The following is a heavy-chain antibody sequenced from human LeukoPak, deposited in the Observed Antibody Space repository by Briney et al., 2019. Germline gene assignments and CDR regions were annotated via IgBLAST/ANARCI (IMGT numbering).Heavy chain of an antibody. CDR2: IYYSGST. J-gene: IGHJ4*02. CDR3: ARASRYYDSSGYYRDY. D-gene: IGHD3-22*01. Sequence: SQTLSLTCTVSGGSISSGGYYWSRIRQHPGKGLEWIGYIYYSGSTYYNPSLKSRVTISVDTSKNQFSLKLSSVTAADTAVYYCARASRYYDSSGYYRDYWGQGTLVTVSS. CDR1: GGSISSGGYY. V-gene: IGHV4-31*03.